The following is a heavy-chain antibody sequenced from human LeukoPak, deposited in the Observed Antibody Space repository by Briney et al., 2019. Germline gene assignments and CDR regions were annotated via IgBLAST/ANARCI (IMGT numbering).Heavy chain of an antibody. J-gene: IGHJ4*02. CDR3: ARFSSSWIYYFDF. Sequence: PSETLSLTCFVSGGSISSSSTYYWGWIRQPPGKGLEWIGSIYFSGSTHYNSSLKRRVTISVHTSNNQFSLTLSSVTATDTATYYCARFSSSWIYYFDFWGQGTLVTVSS. D-gene: IGHD6-13*01. CDR2: IYFSGST. CDR1: GGSISSSSTYY. V-gene: IGHV4-39*01.